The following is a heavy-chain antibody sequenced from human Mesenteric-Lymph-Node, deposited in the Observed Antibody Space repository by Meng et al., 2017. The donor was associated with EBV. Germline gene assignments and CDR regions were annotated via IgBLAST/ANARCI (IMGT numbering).Heavy chain of an antibody. CDR3: ARGPGDYALGTYSFDK. V-gene: IGHV4-39*07. CDR2: IFYSGST. J-gene: IGHJ4*02. CDR1: GGSISCSIYV. Sequence: QVRLQQLGRGIRKDRGALFLPCPVPGGSISCSIYVLSLVRQAPGKGLQWSGSIFYSGSTFNSTSINSRVPISVDTSKNQFSLKLSSVTAADTAVYYCARGPGDYALGTYSFDKWGQGTLVTVSS. D-gene: IGHD2-2*01.